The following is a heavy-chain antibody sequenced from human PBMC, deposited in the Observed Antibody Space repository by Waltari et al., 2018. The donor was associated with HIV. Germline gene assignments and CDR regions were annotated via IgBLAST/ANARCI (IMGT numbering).Heavy chain of an antibody. CDR2: ISSGGNTI. Sequence: QVQLVESGGGLVKPGGSLRLSCAASGFTLSDYYMNWIRQAPGKGLEWVSYISSGGNTIYYADAVRGRFTISRDNAKNSLYLQMSSLRAEDTAVYYCARNSRLLYFTGGMDVWGQGTTVTVSS. V-gene: IGHV3-11*01. CDR1: GFTLSDYY. D-gene: IGHD2-8*01. J-gene: IGHJ6*02. CDR3: ARNSRLLYFTGGMDV.